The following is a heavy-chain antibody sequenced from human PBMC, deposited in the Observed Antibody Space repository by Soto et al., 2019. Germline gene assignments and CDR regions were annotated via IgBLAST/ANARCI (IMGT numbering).Heavy chain of an antibody. D-gene: IGHD3-9*01. J-gene: IGHJ4*01. V-gene: IGHV1-8*01. Sequence: ASVKVSCKASGYTFTSYDVNWVRQATGQGLEWMGWMNPNSGNTGYAQKFQGRVTMARNTSISTAYMELSSLRAEDTAVYYCAKVAGGSYNILTGDSFDYWGQGTLVTVSS. CDR3: AKVAGGSYNILTGDSFDY. CDR2: MNPNSGNT. CDR1: GYTFTSYD.